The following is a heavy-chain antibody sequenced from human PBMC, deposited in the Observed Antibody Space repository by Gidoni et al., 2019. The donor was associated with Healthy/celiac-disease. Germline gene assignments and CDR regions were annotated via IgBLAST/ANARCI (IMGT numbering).Heavy chain of an antibody. D-gene: IGHD1-26*01. CDR1: GFTFSSYS. Sequence: EVQLVESGGGLVQLGGSLRLSCAASGFTFSSYSMNWVRQAPGKGLEWVSYISSSSSTIYYADSVKCRFTISRDNAKNSLYLQMNSLRDEDTAVYYCARRWELPPYWFDPWGQGTLVTVSS. V-gene: IGHV3-48*02. J-gene: IGHJ5*02. CDR3: ARRWELPPYWFDP. CDR2: ISSSSSTI.